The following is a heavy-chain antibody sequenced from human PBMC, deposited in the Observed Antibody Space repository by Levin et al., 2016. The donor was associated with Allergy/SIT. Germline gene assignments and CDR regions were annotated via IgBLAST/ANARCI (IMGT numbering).Heavy chain of an antibody. CDR3: ARGWPWFGYDY. CDR2: INHSGST. Sequence: WIRQPPGKGLEWIGEINHSGSTNYNPSLKSRVTISVDTSKNQFSLKLSSVTAADTAVYYCARGWPWFGYDYWGQGTLVTVSS. V-gene: IGHV4-34*01. J-gene: IGHJ4*02. D-gene: IGHD3-10*01.